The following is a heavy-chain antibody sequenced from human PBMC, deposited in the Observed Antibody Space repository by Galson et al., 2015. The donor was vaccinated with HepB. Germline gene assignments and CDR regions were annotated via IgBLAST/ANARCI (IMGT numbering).Heavy chain of an antibody. CDR1: GGTFSTYA. CDR2: IIPIFGRP. D-gene: IGHD3-22*01. CDR3: ARGAFGDTSGHYYAY. V-gene: IGHV1-69*13. Sequence: SVKVSCKASGGTFSTYAISWLRQAPGQGLEWMGGIIPIFGRPNYAQKFQGRVTITADESTRTAYMDLNSLTSDDTAVYYCARGAFGDTSGHYYAYWGQGTLVTVSS. J-gene: IGHJ4*02.